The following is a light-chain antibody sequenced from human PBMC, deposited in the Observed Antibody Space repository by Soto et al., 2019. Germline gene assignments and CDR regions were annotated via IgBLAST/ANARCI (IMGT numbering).Light chain of an antibody. Sequence: EIVMTQSPATLSVSPGERATLSCRASQSVSSNLAWYQQKPGQAPRLLIYGASTRATGIPARFSGSGSRTEFTLTISSLQSEDFADYYCQQYNNWPPTFGQGTKVEIK. CDR2: GAS. CDR3: QQYNNWPPT. J-gene: IGKJ1*01. V-gene: IGKV3-15*01. CDR1: QSVSSN.